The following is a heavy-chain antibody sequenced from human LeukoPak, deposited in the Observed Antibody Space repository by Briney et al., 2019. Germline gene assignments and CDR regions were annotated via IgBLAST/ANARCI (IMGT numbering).Heavy chain of an antibody. CDR3: ASSPYYYDSSGYSLGPYYGMDV. D-gene: IGHD3-22*01. CDR1: GCTFTSYD. V-gene: IGHV1-8*01. J-gene: IGHJ6*02. CDR2: MNPNSGNT. Sequence: ASVKVSCKASGCTFTSYDINWVRQATGQGLEWMGWMNPNSGNTGYAQKFQDRVTMTRNTSISTAYMELSSLRSEDTAVYYCASSPYYYDSSGYSLGPYYGMDVWGQGTTVTVSS.